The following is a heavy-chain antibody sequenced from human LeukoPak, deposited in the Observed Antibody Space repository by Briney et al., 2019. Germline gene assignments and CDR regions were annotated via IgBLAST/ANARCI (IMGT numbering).Heavy chain of an antibody. J-gene: IGHJ4*02. CDR2: IRSKAYGGTT. D-gene: IGHD3-10*01. CDR1: GFTFSSYG. Sequence: GGSLRLSCAASGFTFSSYGMHWVRQAPGKGLEWVGFIRSKAYGGTTEYAASVKGRFTISRDDSKSIAYLQMNSLRTEDTAVYYCTRDWLMVRGVITPMPDYWGQGTLVTVSS. CDR3: TRDWLMVRGVITPMPDY. V-gene: IGHV3-49*04.